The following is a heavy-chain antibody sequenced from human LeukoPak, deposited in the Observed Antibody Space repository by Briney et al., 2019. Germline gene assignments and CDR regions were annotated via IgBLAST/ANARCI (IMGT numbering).Heavy chain of an antibody. Sequence: PGGSLRLSCAASGFTFDDYAMHWVRQAPGKGLEWVSGISWNSGSIGYADPVKGRFTISRDNAKNSLYLQMNSLRAEDTALYYCAKDKFMGWLQLPHFDYWGQGTLVTVSS. D-gene: IGHD5-24*01. V-gene: IGHV3-9*01. CDR2: ISWNSGSI. CDR3: AKDKFMGWLQLPHFDY. J-gene: IGHJ4*02. CDR1: GFTFDDYA.